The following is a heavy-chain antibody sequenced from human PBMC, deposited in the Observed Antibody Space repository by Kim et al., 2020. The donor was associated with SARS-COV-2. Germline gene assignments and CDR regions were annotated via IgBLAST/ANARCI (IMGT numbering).Heavy chain of an antibody. CDR2: TYYSGVT. D-gene: IGHD3-10*01. CDR3: ARVDFGSGSINYYFDT. J-gene: IGHJ4*02. CDR1: GGSINSGGYF. V-gene: IGHV4-31*03. Sequence: SETLSLTCTVSGGSINSGGYFWSWIRQHPGKGLEWIGYTYYSGVTYYNPSLKSRGTISIDTSKNQLSLNLTSVTAADMAVYYCARVDFGSGSINYYFDTWGQGTLVTVSS.